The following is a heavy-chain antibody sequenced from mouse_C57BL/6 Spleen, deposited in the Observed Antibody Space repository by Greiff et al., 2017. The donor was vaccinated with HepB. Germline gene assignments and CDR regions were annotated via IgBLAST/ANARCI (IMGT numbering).Heavy chain of an antibody. CDR1: GYTFTSYW. D-gene: IGHD1-1*01. CDR3: ASAGGTVAPFDY. V-gene: IGHV1-50*01. Sequence: QVQLQQPGAELVKPGASVKLSCKASGYTFTSYWMQWVKQRPGQGLEWIGEIDPSDSYTNYNQKFKGKATLTVDTSSSTAYMQLSSLTSEDSAVYYCASAGGTVAPFDYWGQGTTLTVSS. J-gene: IGHJ2*01. CDR2: IDPSDSYT.